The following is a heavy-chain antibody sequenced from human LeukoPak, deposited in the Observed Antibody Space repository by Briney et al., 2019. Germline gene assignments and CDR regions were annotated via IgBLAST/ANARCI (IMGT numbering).Heavy chain of an antibody. CDR2: IYSGGST. CDR3: ARDRYDILTGYYPRGYYYGMDV. Sequence: GGSLRLSCAASGFTVSSNYMSWVRQAPGKGLEWVSVIYSGGSTYYADSAKGRFTISRDNSKNTLYLQMNSLRAEDTAVYYCARDRYDILTGYYPRGYYYGMDVWGQGTTVTVSS. J-gene: IGHJ6*02. V-gene: IGHV3-66*01. CDR1: GFTVSSNY. D-gene: IGHD3-9*01.